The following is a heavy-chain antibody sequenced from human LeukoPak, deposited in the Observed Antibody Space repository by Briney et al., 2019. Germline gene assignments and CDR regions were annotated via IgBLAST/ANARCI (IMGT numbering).Heavy chain of an antibody. J-gene: IGHJ4*02. Sequence: KSSETLSLTCTVSGGSISSYYWSWIRQPPGKGLEWIGYIYYSGSTNYNPSLKSRVTISVDTSKNQFSLKLSSVTAADTAVYYCARHHGGYFDYWGQGTLVTVSS. CDR3: ARHHGGYFDY. V-gene: IGHV4-59*08. D-gene: IGHD3-16*01. CDR2: IYYSGST. CDR1: GGSISSYY.